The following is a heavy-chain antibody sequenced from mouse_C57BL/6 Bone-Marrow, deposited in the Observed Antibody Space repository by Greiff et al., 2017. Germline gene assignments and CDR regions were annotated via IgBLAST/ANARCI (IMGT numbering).Heavy chain of an antibody. V-gene: IGHV1-69*01. D-gene: IGHD1-2*01. CDR3: ARGRLQRRRYAMDY. Sequence: QVQLQQPGAELVMPGASVKLSCKASGYTFTSYWMHWVKQRPGQGLEWIGEIDPSDSYTHYNQKFKGKSTLTVDKSSSTAYMQISSLTSEDSAVYYCARGRLQRRRYAMDYWGQGTSVTVSS. J-gene: IGHJ4*01. CDR1: GYTFTSYW. CDR2: IDPSDSYT.